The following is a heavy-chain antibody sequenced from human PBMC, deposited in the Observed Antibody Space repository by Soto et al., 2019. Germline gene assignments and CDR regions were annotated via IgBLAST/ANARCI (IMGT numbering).Heavy chain of an antibody. J-gene: IGHJ6*03. V-gene: IGHV3-30*18. CDR3: AKDSSGWPYYYYYYMDV. CDR2: ISYDGSNK. D-gene: IGHD6-19*01. CDR1: GFTFSSYG. Sequence: GGSLRLSCAASGFTFSSYGMHWVRQAPGKGLEWVAVISYDGSNKYYADSVKGRFTISRDNSKNTLYLQMNSLRAEDTAVYYCAKDSSGWPYYYYYYMDVWGKGTTVTVSS.